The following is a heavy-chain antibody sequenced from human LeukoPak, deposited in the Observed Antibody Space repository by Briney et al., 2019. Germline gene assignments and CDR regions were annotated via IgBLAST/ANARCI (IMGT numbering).Heavy chain of an antibody. D-gene: IGHD3-10*01. CDR1: GGTFSSYA. J-gene: IGHJ5*02. CDR3: AEFRSDNYYS. Sequence: GASVKVSCKASGGTFSSYAISWVRQAPGQGLEWMGGIIPIFGTANYAQKFQGGVTITTDESTSTAYMELSSLRSEDTAVYYCAEFRSDNYYSWGQGTLVTVSS. V-gene: IGHV1-69*05. CDR2: IIPIFGTA.